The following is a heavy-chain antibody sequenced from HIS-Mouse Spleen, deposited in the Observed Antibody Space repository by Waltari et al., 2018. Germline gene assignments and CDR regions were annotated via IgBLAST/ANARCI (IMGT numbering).Heavy chain of an antibody. CDR2: IYYSGST. Sequence: QLQLQESGPGLVKPSETLSLTCTVSGGSISSSSYYWCWIRKPPGKGLEWIGSIYYSGSTYYNPSLKSRVTISVDTSKNQFSLKLSSVTAADTAVYYCAREIPYSSSWYDWYFDLWGQGTMVTVSS. CDR3: AREIPYSSSWYDWYFDL. V-gene: IGHV4-39*07. CDR1: GGSISSSSYY. J-gene: IGHJ3*01. D-gene: IGHD6-13*01.